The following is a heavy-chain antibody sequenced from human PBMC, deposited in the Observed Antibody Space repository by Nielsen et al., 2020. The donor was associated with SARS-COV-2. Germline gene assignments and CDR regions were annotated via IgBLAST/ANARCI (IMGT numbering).Heavy chain of an antibody. CDR3: ARGRITMVRGVIIAEGFDY. CDR2: INHSGST. D-gene: IGHD3-10*01. V-gene: IGHV4-34*01. Sequence: SETLSLTCAVYGGSFSDYYWSWIRQPPGEGLEWIGEINHSGSTNYNPSLKSRVTISVDRSKNQFSLKLSSVTAADTAVYYCARGRITMVRGVIIAEGFDYWGQGTLVTVSS. J-gene: IGHJ4*02. CDR1: GGSFSDYY.